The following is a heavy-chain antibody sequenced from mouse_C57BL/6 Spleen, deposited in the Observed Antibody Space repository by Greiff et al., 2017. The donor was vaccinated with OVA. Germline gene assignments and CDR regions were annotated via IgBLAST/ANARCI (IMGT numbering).Heavy chain of an antibody. D-gene: IGHD2-1*01. V-gene: IGHV1-61*01. CDR2: IYPSDSET. J-gene: IGHJ4*01. CDR1: GYTFTSYW. CDR3: AREDYGNYGDYAMDY. Sequence: VQLQQPGAELVRPGSSVKLSCKASGYTFTSYWMDWVKQRPGQGLEWIGNIYPSDSETHYNQKFKDKATLTVDKSSSTAYMQLSSLTSEDSAVYYCAREDYGNYGDYAMDYWGQGTSVTVSS.